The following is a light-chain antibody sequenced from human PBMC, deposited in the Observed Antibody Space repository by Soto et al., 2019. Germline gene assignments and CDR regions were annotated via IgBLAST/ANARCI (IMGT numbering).Light chain of an antibody. CDR2: DVS. Sequence: ALTQPASGSGSPGQSITISCTGTSTDVGRYNYVSWYQQHPGKAPKLMVYDVSNRPSWVSNRFSGSKSGITASLTISGLQAEDEADYYCTSYTSDSTYVFGTGTKVTVL. V-gene: IGLV2-14*01. CDR1: STDVGRYNY. J-gene: IGLJ1*01. CDR3: TSYTSDSTYV.